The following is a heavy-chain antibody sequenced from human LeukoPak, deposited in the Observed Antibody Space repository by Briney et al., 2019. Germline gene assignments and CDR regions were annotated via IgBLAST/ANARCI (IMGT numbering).Heavy chain of an antibody. D-gene: IGHD1-26*01. Sequence: SETLSLTCAVSGYSISSGYYWGWIRQPPGKGLEWIRSIYHSGSTYYNPSLKSRVTISVDTSKNQFSLKLSSVTAADTAVYYCARLLGYYFDYWGQGTLVTVSS. V-gene: IGHV4-38-2*01. CDR2: IYHSGST. CDR3: ARLLGYYFDY. J-gene: IGHJ4*02. CDR1: GYSISSGYY.